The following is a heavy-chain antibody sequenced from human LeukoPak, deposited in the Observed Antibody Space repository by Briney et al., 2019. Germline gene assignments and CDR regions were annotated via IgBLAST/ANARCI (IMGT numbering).Heavy chain of an antibody. D-gene: IGHD3-22*01. CDR1: GYTFTSYA. Sequence: ASVKVSCKASGYTFTSYAMHWVRQAPGQRLEWMGWINAGNGNTKYSQKFQGRVTITRDTSASTAYMELSSLRSEDTAVYYCARGSEYYDSSGYFDYWGQGTLVTVSS. V-gene: IGHV1-3*01. CDR2: INAGNGNT. CDR3: ARGSEYYDSSGYFDY. J-gene: IGHJ4*02.